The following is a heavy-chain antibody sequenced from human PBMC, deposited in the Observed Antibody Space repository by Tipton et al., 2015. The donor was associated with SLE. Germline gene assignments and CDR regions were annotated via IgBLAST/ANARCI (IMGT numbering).Heavy chain of an antibody. Sequence: SLRLSCAASGFTFSNAWMSWVRQAPGKGLEWVGRIKSKTDGGTTDYAAPVKGRFTISRDDSKKTLYLQMNSLKTEDTAVYYCNTDDGPRYYYGSGSYLDEAFVIWGQGMMVTVSS. J-gene: IGHJ3*02. CDR1: GFTFSNAW. V-gene: IGHV3-15*01. D-gene: IGHD3-10*01. CDR3: NTDDGPRYYYGSGSYLDEAFVI. CDR2: IKSKTDGGTT.